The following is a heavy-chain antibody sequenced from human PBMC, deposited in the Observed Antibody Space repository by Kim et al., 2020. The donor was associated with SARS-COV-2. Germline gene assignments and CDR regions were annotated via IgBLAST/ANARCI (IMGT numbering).Heavy chain of an antibody. Sequence: SETLSLTCAVYGGSFSGYYWSWIRQPPGKGLEWVAEINHSGSTNYNPSLKSRCTTSADTSNNQFVLRRISVTAADTAIYYCARRLLALGTNGIDSWGQGT. V-gene: IGHV4-34*01. J-gene: IGHJ4*02. D-gene: IGHD3-3*02. CDR1: GGSFSGYY. CDR3: ARRLLALGTNGIDS. CDR2: INHSGST.